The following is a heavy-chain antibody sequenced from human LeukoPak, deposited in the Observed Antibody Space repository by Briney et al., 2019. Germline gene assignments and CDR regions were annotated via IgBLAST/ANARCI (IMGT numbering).Heavy chain of an antibody. V-gene: IGHV1-8*01. J-gene: IGHJ4*02. CDR2: VKPHSGDT. CDR3: TRGVGVAGDY. D-gene: IGHD3-3*01. CDR1: GYTFTSYD. Sequence: GASVKVSCKTSGYTFTSYDINWVRQDTGQGLEWMGWVKPHSGDTAYAQRFQGRVTMTRDSATSTVYMELSGPRSEDSAVYYCTRGVGVAGDYWAREPWSPSPQ.